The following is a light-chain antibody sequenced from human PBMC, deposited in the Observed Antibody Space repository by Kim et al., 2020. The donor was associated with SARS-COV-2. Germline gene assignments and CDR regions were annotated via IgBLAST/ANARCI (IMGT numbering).Light chain of an antibody. Sequence: STASVDKVTITCRLTQNIARYLAWFQQRPGKAPQLLIYAAYTLHTGAPSRFSGSGSGTDFTLTINPLQSEDSATYFCQQYFDFPYTFGQGTKLEI. CDR1: QNIARY. CDR3: QQYFDFPYT. CDR2: AAY. J-gene: IGKJ2*01. V-gene: IGKV1D-8*02.